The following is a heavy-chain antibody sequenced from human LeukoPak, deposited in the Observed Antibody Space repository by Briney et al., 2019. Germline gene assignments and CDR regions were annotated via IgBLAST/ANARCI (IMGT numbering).Heavy chain of an antibody. Sequence: GGSLRFSCAASGFTFDDYAMHWVRQAPGKGLEWVASINPDGNKKYSADSVKGRFTISRDNAENSLYLQMNSLRVEDTAFYYCARDLAYSRLDYWGQGMLVTVSS. CDR2: INPDGNKK. D-gene: IGHD5-18*01. CDR1: GFTFDDYA. CDR3: ARDLAYSRLDY. V-gene: IGHV3-7*01. J-gene: IGHJ4*02.